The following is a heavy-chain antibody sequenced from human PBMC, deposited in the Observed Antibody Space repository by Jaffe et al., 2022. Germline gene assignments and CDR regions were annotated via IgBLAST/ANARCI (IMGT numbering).Heavy chain of an antibody. CDR1: GYTLAGYY. J-gene: IGHJ6*03. V-gene: IGHV1-2*06. Sequence: QVQMVQSGAEVKKPGASVKVSCKASGYTLAGYYIHWVRQAPGQGLEWMGRINSNSGGTDYAQRFQGRVTMTRDTSISTAYMELSSLRSDDTAFYYCARGSPIGVAGYIHMDVWGKGTTLTVSS. CDR2: INSNSGGT. CDR3: ARGSPIGVAGYIHMDV. D-gene: IGHD6-19*01.